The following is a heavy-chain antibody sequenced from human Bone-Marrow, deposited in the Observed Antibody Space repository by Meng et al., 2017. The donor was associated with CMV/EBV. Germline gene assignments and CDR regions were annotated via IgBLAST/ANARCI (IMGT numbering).Heavy chain of an antibody. D-gene: IGHD2-2*01. J-gene: IGHJ6*02. V-gene: IGHV1-8*01. Sequence: ASVKVSCKASGYTFSYYDIIWVRQASGQGLEWVGWMNPNRGNTAYAQKFQGRVTMTRDTSTSIAYMELSSLRSGDTAVYYCARVQDSDGIVVVPVGGMDVWGQGTTVTVSS. CDR1: GYTFSYYD. CDR3: ARVQDSDGIVVVPVGGMDV. CDR2: MNPNRGNT.